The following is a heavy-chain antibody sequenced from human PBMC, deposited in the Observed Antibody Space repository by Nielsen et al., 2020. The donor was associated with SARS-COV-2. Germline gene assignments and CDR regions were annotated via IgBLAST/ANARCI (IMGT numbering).Heavy chain of an antibody. CDR1: GFTFSDYS. CDR3: ARDISAGSYADFYFDF. J-gene: IGHJ4*02. V-gene: IGHV3-48*02. D-gene: IGHD3-16*01. Sequence: GGSLRLSCAASGFTFSDYSMNWVRQAPGKGLEWVSYISSTGTTIYYADSVKGRFTISRDNAKNSLHLQMNGLRDEDTAVYYCARDISAGSYADFYFDFWGQGTLVTVSS. CDR2: ISSTGTTI.